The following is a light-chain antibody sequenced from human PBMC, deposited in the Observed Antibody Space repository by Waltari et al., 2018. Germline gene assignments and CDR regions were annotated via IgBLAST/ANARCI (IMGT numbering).Light chain of an antibody. Sequence: ETIMNQYPATLSVSPGESATLSCRASKNIGNNLAWYQQTPGQAPRLLIYVTSSRSTGIPGRFFGAGSGTDFTLTISSLQSEDFGGYYGQQYNEWPYTFGQGTKVDLK. CDR3: QQYNEWPYT. CDR2: VTS. V-gene: IGKV3-15*01. J-gene: IGKJ2*01. CDR1: KNIGNN.